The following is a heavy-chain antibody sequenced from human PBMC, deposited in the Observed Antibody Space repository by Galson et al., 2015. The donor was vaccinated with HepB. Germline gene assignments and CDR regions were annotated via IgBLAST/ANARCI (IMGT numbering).Heavy chain of an antibody. CDR3: AVEMATTYFFDH. Sequence: CAISGDSVSSNSAAWNWIRQSPSRGLEWLGRTYYRSQWYNDYAVSVKSRIIINPDTSKNQFSLQLSSVTPEDTAVYYCAVEMATTYFFDHWGQGTPVTVSS. D-gene: IGHD5-24*01. J-gene: IGHJ4*02. CDR1: GDSVSSNSAA. CDR2: TYYRSQWYN. V-gene: IGHV6-1*01.